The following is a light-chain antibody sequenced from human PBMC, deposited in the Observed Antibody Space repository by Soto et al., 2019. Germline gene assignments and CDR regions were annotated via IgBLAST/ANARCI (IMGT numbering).Light chain of an antibody. CDR1: SSDVGGYKY. Sequence: QSALTQPPSASGSFGQSVTISCNGTSSDVGGYKYVSWYQQHPGKAPKLMIYEVSKRPSGVPDRFSGSKSGNTASLTVSGLQAEDEADYYCCSYAGSNNYVFGSGTKVTVL. V-gene: IGLV2-8*01. CDR2: EVS. J-gene: IGLJ1*01. CDR3: CSYAGSNNYV.